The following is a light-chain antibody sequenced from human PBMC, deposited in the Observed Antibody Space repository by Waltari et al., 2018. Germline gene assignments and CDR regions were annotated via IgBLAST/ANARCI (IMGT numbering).Light chain of an antibody. CDR2: DAS. CDR1: QDIYNY. CDR3: HQYSSFPWA. V-gene: IGKV1-33*01. Sequence: DIQMTQSPSSLSASVGDRVTITCQASQDIYNYLNWYQQKPGKAPKLLIYDASNLETGVPSRFSGSGSGTDFTFTISSLQPDDFATYYCHQYSSFPWALGQGTKVEIK. J-gene: IGKJ1*01.